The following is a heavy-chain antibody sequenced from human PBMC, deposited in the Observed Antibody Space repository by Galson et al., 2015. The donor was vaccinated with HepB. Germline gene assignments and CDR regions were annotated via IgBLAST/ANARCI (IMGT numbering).Heavy chain of an antibody. Sequence: SLRLSCAASGFTFSSYGMHWVRQAPGKGLEWVAVIWYDGSNKYYADSVKGRFTISRDNSKNTLYLQMNSLRAEDTAVYYCARGRWLRMYYFDYWGQGTLVTVSS. D-gene: IGHD5-12*01. V-gene: IGHV3-33*01. CDR2: IWYDGSNK. CDR1: GFTFSSYG. CDR3: ARGRWLRMYYFDY. J-gene: IGHJ4*02.